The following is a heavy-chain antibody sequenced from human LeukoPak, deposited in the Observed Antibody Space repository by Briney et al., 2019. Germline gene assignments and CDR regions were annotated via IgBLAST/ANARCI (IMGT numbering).Heavy chain of an antibody. CDR2: ISSNGDNA. Sequence: QPGGSLRLSCSASGFTFSSYSMYWVRQAPGKGLEYVSGISSNGDNAYNADSVKGRFTISRDNSKNTLYLQMSSLRADDTAVYYCVRGRTPPVHARYFDSWGQGTLVTVSS. J-gene: IGHJ4*02. D-gene: IGHD4-23*01. CDR3: VRGRTPPVHARYFDS. CDR1: GFTFSSYS. V-gene: IGHV3-64D*06.